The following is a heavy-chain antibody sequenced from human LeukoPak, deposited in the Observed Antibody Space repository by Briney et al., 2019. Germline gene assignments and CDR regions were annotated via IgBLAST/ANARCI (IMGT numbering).Heavy chain of an antibody. J-gene: IGHJ4*02. CDR3: ARGGPYSSSFDY. V-gene: IGHV1-18*01. CDR2: ISAYNGNA. CDR1: GHTFPSYG. Sequence: ASVEVTCKTSGHTFPSYGIGWVRQAPGQGLEWMGWISAYNGNAIYAQNLQGRVTMTTDTSTRTVYMELRSLRSDDTAVYYCARGGPYSSSFDYWGQGTLVTVSS. D-gene: IGHD6-13*01.